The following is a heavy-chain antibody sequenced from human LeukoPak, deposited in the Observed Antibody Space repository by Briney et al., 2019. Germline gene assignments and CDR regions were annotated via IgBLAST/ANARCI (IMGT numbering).Heavy chain of an antibody. V-gene: IGHV1-46*01. D-gene: IGHD3-10*01. J-gene: IGHJ4*02. CDR1: GYTFTSYY. Sequence: ASVKVSCKASGYTFTSYYMHWVRQAPGQGLEWMGIINPSGGSTSYAQKFQGRVTMTRDTSTSTVYMELSRLRSEDTAVYYCARDRPIGGYYGSGSYHFDCWGQGTLVTVSS. CDR2: INPSGGST. CDR3: ARDRPIGGYYGSGSYHFDC.